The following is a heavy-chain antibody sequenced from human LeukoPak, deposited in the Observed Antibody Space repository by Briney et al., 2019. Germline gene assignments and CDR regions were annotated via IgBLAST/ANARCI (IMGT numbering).Heavy chain of an antibody. Sequence: GGSLRLSCAASGFTFSSYSMNWVRQAPGKGLEWVSYISSSSSTIYYADSVKGRFTIPRDNAKNSLYLQMNSLRDEDTAVYYCARDNYGSGSYSYYFDYWGQGTLVTVSS. V-gene: IGHV3-48*02. J-gene: IGHJ4*02. CDR3: ARDNYGSGSYSYYFDY. D-gene: IGHD3-10*01. CDR2: ISSSSSTI. CDR1: GFTFSSYS.